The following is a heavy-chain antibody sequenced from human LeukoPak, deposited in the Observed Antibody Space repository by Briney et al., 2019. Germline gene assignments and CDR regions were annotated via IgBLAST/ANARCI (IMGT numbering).Heavy chain of an antibody. J-gene: IGHJ5*02. V-gene: IGHV4-59*12. CDR3: ARLTDIVVVPAFDP. CDR2: IYYSGST. D-gene: IGHD2-2*01. CDR1: GGSISSYY. Sequence: SETLSLTCTVSGGSISSYYWSWIRQPPGKGLEWIGYIYYSGSTNYNPSLKSRVTISVDTSKNQFSLKLSSVTAADTAVYYCARLTDIVVVPAFDPWGQGTLVTVSS.